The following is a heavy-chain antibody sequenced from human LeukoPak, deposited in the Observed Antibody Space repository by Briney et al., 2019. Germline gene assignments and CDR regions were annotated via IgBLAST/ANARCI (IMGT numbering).Heavy chain of an antibody. Sequence: GGSLRLSCAASGLTFSNFAMSWVRQHPGKGLEWVSSITTSGHSTYYADSVKGRFTISRDNSGNTLYLQLRGLGAEDTATYYCAKVQMSTGWTFDFWGQGSLVTVSS. V-gene: IGHV3-23*01. CDR1: GLTFSNFA. D-gene: IGHD2-2*01. CDR3: AKVQMSTGWTFDF. CDR2: ITTSGHST. J-gene: IGHJ4*02.